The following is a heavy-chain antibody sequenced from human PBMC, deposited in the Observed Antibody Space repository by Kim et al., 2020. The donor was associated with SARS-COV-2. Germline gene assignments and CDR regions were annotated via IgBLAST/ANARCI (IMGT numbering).Heavy chain of an antibody. CDR2: IIPILGIA. V-gene: IGHV1-69*04. J-gene: IGHJ6*03. CDR3: DRNSHRITIFGGTSGYHYMDV. D-gene: IGHD3-3*01. Sequence: SVKVSCKASGGTFSNYAISWVRQAPGQGLEWMGRIIPILGIANYAQKFQGRLTVTADKSTSTAYMELSSLRSEDTAVYYCDRNSHRITIFGGTSGYHYMDVWGKGTTVTVSS. CDR1: GGTFSNYA.